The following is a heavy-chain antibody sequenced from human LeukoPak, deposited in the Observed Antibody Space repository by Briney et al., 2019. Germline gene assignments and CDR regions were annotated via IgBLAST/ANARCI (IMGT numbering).Heavy chain of an antibody. CDR3: ARAGDYGGNSVFDY. D-gene: IGHD4-23*01. CDR1: GGTFSSYA. J-gene: IGHJ4*02. CDR2: IIPIFGTA. Sequence: ASVKVSCKASGGTFSSYAISWVRQAPGQGLEWMGGIIPIFGTANYARKFQGRVTITADESTSTAYMELSSLRSEDTAVYYCARAGDYGGNSVFDYWGQGTLVTVSS. V-gene: IGHV1-69*01.